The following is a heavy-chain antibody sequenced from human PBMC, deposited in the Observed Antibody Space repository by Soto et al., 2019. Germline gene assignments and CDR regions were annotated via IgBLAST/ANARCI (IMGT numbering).Heavy chain of an antibody. Sequence: PSETLSLTCTVSGGSISSYYWSWIRQPPGKGLEWIGYIYYSGSTNYNPSLKSRVTISVDTSKNQFSLKLSSVTAADTAVYYCARARGDYSFFGLWFDPWGQGTLVTVSS. V-gene: IGHV4-59*01. CDR3: ARARGDYSFFGLWFDP. CDR1: GGSISSYY. J-gene: IGHJ5*02. CDR2: IYYSGST. D-gene: IGHD4-17*01.